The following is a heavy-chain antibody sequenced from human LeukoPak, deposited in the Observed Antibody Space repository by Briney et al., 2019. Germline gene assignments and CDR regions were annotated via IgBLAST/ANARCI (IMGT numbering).Heavy chain of an antibody. J-gene: IGHJ4*02. CDR2: IYYSGST. Sequence: SETLSLTCTVSGGSISSGSYHWNWIWQPPGKGLEWIGNIYYSGSTNYNPSLKSRVTMSVDMSKNQFSLKLNSVTAADTAVYYCARNPSGSGWPYFDYWGQGTLVTVSS. CDR1: GGSISSGSYH. V-gene: IGHV4-61*01. CDR3: ARNPSGSGWPYFDY. D-gene: IGHD6-19*01.